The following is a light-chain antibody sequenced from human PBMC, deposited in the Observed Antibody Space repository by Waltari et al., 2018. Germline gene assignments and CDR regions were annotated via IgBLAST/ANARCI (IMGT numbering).Light chain of an antibody. V-gene: IGLV1-47*01. J-gene: IGLJ3*02. CDR2: SNN. Sequence: QSVLSQPPSASGTPGQRATISCSGSSSNIGNNYVSWSQQLPGTAPKLLIYSNNQRASGVPGRFSGSKSGTSASLAINGLRSEDEADYYCATWDDSLRMVFGGGTELTVL. CDR1: SSNIGNNY. CDR3: ATWDDSLRMV.